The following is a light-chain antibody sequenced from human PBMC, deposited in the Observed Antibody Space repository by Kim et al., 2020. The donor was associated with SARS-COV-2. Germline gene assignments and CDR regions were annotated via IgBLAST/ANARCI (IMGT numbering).Light chain of an antibody. Sequence: VSPGERATLSCRASQSVSRNLAWYQQKPGQAPRLLIYGASTRATGIPARFSGSGSGTDFTLTISSLQSEDFAVYYCQQYSNWPRTFGQGTKVDIK. CDR2: GAS. V-gene: IGKV3-15*01. CDR3: QQYSNWPRT. CDR1: QSVSRN. J-gene: IGKJ1*01.